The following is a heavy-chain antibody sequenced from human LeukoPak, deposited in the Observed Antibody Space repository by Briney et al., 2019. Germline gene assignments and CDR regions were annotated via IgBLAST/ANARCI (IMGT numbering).Heavy chain of an antibody. CDR1: GFTFRSYG. CDR3: AKDRLSLIRGVMDGDY. CDR2: ISSDGRNK. J-gene: IGHJ4*02. D-gene: IGHD3-10*01. Sequence: GRSLRLACAASGFTFRSYGMHWVRQAPGKGLDWVALISSDGRNKYYADSVRGRFTISRDNSKNMLYLQLDILRPEDTAVYYCAKDRLSLIRGVMDGDYWGQGTLVTVSS. V-gene: IGHV3-30*18.